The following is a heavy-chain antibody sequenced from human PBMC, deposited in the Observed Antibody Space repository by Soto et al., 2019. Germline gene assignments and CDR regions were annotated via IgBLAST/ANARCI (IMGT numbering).Heavy chain of an antibody. Sequence: QVQLVQSGAEVKKPGASVKVSCKASGYTFTSYDINWVRQATGQGLEWMGWMNPNSGNTGDAQKCQGVVTMSRITSVSTDYMELSSLRSEDTAVYYCAGEVSYWFDPWCEGTLVTVSS. D-gene: IGHD2-8*01. CDR3: AGEVSYWFDP. CDR1: GYTFTSYD. CDR2: MNPNSGNT. V-gene: IGHV1-8*01. J-gene: IGHJ5*02.